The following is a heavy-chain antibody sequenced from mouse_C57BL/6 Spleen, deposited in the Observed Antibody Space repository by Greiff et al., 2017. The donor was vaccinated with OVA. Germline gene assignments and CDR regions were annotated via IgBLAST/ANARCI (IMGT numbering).Heavy chain of an antibody. J-gene: IGHJ2*01. V-gene: IGHV1-66*01. CDR2: IYPGSGNT. Sequence: VKLMESGPELVKPGASVKISCKASGYSFTSYYIHWVKQRPGQGLEWIGWIYPGSGNTKYNEKFKGKATLTADTSSSTAYMQLSSLTSEDSAVYYCARGESFDYWGQGTTLTVSS. CDR3: ARGESFDY. CDR1: GYSFTSYY.